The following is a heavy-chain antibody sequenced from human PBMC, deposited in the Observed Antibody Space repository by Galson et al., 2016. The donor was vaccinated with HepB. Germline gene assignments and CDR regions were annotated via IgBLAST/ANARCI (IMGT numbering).Heavy chain of an antibody. Sequence: QSGAEVKKPGESLKISCKGSGYSFTSYWIGWVRQMPGKGLEWMGNIYPGDADSRNSPSLKGQVIISAEKSISTAYLQWSSLKASDTAMYYCARSTYFYDTSGYTFGYWGQGSLVTVSS. J-gene: IGHJ4*02. CDR1: GYSFTSYW. D-gene: IGHD3-22*01. V-gene: IGHV5-51*01. CDR3: ARSTYFYDTSGYTFGY. CDR2: IYPGDADS.